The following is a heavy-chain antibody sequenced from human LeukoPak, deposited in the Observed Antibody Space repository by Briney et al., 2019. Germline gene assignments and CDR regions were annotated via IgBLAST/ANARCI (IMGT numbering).Heavy chain of an antibody. CDR1: GGSISSTKYY. J-gene: IGHJ4*02. D-gene: IGHD6-19*01. Sequence: SETLSLTCTVSGGSISSTKYYWGWIRQPPGKGLEWIGSVYYSGSPYYNPSLKSRVTISVDTSKNQFSLKLTSVTAADTAVYYCARHTGSGWHFDDWGQGTLVAVAS. CDR3: ARHTGSGWHFDD. V-gene: IGHV4-39*01. CDR2: VYYSGSP.